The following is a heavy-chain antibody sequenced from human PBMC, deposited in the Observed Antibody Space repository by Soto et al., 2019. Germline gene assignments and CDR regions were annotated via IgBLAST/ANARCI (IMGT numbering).Heavy chain of an antibody. Sequence: EVQLVESGGGLVQPGGSLRLSCAASGFTFSSYDMHWVRQATGKGLEWVSAIGTAGDTYYPGSVKGRFTISRENAKNSLYLQMNSLRAGDTAVYYCARGTVTIGGISEISENWFDPWGQGTLVTVSS. J-gene: IGHJ5*02. CDR1: GFTFSSYD. V-gene: IGHV3-13*01. CDR3: ARGTVTIGGISEISENWFDP. CDR2: IGTAGDT. D-gene: IGHD4-4*01.